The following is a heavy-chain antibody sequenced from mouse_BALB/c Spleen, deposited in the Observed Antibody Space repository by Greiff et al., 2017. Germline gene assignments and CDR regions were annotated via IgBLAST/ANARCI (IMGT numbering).Heavy chain of an antibody. D-gene: IGHD2-14*01. Sequence: QVQLQQSGPGLVQPSQSLSITCTVSGFSLTSYGVHWVRQSPGKGLEWLGVIWSGGSTDYNAAFISRLSISKDNSKSQVFFKMNSLQANDTAIYYCARGAYYRYDEFAYWGQGTLVTVSA. CDR1: GFSLTSYG. J-gene: IGHJ3*01. CDR2: IWSGGST. V-gene: IGHV2-2*02. CDR3: ARGAYYRYDEFAY.